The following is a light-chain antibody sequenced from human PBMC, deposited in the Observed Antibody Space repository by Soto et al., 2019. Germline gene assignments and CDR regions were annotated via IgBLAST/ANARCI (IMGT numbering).Light chain of an antibody. CDR2: DAS. J-gene: IGKJ4*01. V-gene: IGKV1-5*01. Sequence: DIQVTQSPPSIAASVGGRVPINCRASQDIGNWLTWYQQKPGKAPKLMIYDASSLESGVPSRFSGSGSGTEFTLTISSLQPDDVATYYCQQCNSYSITLGGGTKVDIK. CDR1: QDIGNW. CDR3: QQCNSYSIT.